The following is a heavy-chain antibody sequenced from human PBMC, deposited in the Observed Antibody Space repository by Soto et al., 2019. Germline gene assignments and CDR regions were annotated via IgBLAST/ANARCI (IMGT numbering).Heavy chain of an antibody. CDR2: IYYSGST. J-gene: IGHJ6*02. CDR3: ARGYSYGLGMDV. D-gene: IGHD5-18*01. Sequence: PSETLSLTCTVSGGSISSDYWSWIRQPPGKGLEWIGYIYYSGSTNYNPSLKSRVTISVDTSKNQFSLKLSSVTAADTAVYYCARGYSYGLGMDVWGQGTTLTVSS. V-gene: IGHV4-59*01. CDR1: GGSISSDY.